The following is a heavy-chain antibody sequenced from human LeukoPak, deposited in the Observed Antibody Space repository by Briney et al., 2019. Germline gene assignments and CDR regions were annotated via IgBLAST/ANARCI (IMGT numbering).Heavy chain of an antibody. Sequence: GGSLRLSCAASGFTFSDHYMDWVSQAPGKGLEWVGRTRNKANSYTTEYAASVKGRFTISRDDSKNSLYLQMNSLKTEDTAVYYCARDRRVVVAATYYYYYMDVWGKGTTVTVSS. CDR1: GFTFSDHY. CDR2: TRNKANSYTT. D-gene: IGHD2-15*01. V-gene: IGHV3-72*01. J-gene: IGHJ6*03. CDR3: ARDRRVVVAATYYYYYMDV.